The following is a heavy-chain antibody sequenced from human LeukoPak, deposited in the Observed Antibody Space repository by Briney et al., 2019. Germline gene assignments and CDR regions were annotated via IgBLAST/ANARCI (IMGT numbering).Heavy chain of an antibody. J-gene: IGHJ4*02. CDR2: ISAYNGDT. Sequence: ASVKVSCRASGYTFTSYGISWVRQAPGQGLEWMGWISAYNGDTNYAQKLQGRVTMTTDTSTSTAYMELRSLRSDDTAVYYCARDKEWFGELSHWGQGTLVTVSS. CDR1: GYTFTSYG. CDR3: ARDKEWFGELSH. D-gene: IGHD3-10*01. V-gene: IGHV1-18*01.